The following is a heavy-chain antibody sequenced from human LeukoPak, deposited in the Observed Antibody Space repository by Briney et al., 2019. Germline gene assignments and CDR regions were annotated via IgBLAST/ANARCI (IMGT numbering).Heavy chain of an antibody. CDR1: GFTFSSYW. D-gene: IGHD6-19*01. V-gene: IGHV3-7*03. CDR3: AKEGHSSGWYGAYWYFDL. Sequence: PGGSLRLSCAASGFTFSSYWMSWVRQAPGKGLEWVANIKQDGSEKYYVDSVKGRFTISRDNSKNTLYLQMNSLRAEDTAVYYCAKEGHSSGWYGAYWYFDLWGRGTLVTVSS. CDR2: IKQDGSEK. J-gene: IGHJ2*01.